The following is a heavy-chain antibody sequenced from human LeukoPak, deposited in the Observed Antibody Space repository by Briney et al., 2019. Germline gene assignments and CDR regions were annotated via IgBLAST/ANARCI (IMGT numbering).Heavy chain of an antibody. CDR3: ARTYGDYDYYYGMDV. CDR1: GITVSSHY. J-gene: IGHJ6*01. Sequence: GGSLRLSCAVSGITVSSHYMTWVRQAPGKGLEWVSVIDSGGSTNSADSVKGRFSVSRDNSKNTLYLQMNSLRVEDTAVYYCARTYGDYDYYYGMDVWGQGTTVTVSS. V-gene: IGHV3-66*01. CDR2: IDSGGST. D-gene: IGHD4-17*01.